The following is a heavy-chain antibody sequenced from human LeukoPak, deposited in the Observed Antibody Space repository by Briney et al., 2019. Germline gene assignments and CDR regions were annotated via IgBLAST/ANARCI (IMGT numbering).Heavy chain of an antibody. D-gene: IGHD5-12*01. V-gene: IGHV3-30-3*01. J-gene: IGHJ4*02. CDR3: ASGTITATGYFDY. CDR2: ISYDGSNK. CDR1: GFTFSSYA. Sequence: GGSLRLSCAASGFTFSSYAMHWVRQAPGKGLEWVAVISYDGSNKYYADSVKGRFTISRDNSKNTLYLQMNSLRAEDTAVYYCASGTITATGYFDYWGQGTLVTVSS.